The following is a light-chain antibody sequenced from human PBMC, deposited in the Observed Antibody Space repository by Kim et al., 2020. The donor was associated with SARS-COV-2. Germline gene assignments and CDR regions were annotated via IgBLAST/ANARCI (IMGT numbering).Light chain of an antibody. J-gene: IGKJ2*01. CDR3: QQRTNWPPLYS. Sequence: SPGETATLSCRASQNLSPYLSWYQQKPGQAPRLLIYDTSIRATGIPARFSGSGSGTDFTLTISSLEPEDFGIYYCQQRTNWPPLYSFGQGTKLEI. CDR2: DTS. CDR1: QNLSPY. V-gene: IGKV3-11*01.